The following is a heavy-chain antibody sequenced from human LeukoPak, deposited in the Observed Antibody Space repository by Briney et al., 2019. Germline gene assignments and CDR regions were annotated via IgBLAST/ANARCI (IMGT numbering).Heavy chain of an antibody. CDR2: IRYDGSNQ. Sequence: GGSLRLSCAASGFTFSSYGMHWVRQAPGKGLEWVAFIRYDGSNQEYADSVKGRFTISRDNSKNTLYLQMNSLRAEDTAVYYCTKDPNGDYVGAFDFWGQGTMVTVSS. CDR1: GFTFSSYG. D-gene: IGHD4-17*01. CDR3: TKDPNGDYVGAFDF. J-gene: IGHJ3*01. V-gene: IGHV3-30*02.